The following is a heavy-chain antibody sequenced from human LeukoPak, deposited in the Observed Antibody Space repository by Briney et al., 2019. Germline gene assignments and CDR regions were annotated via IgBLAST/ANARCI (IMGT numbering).Heavy chain of an antibody. V-gene: IGHV3-30*12. Sequence: GGSLRLSCAASGFPFSGSGMHWVRQAPGKGLEWVAVISYDGSNKYYADSVKGRFTISRDNSKNTLYLQMNSLRAEDTAVYYCARHGLSIAAPGRWFDPWGQGTLVTVSS. CDR3: ARHGLSIAAPGRWFDP. CDR1: GFPFSGSG. J-gene: IGHJ5*02. CDR2: ISYDGSNK. D-gene: IGHD6-6*01.